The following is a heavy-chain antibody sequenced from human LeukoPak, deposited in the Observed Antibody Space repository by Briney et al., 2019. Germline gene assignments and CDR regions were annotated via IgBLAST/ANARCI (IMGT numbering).Heavy chain of an antibody. Sequence: PGGSLRLSCVASGFSFGSYWMAWVRQAPGKGLEWVANMKHDGIEKYHVDSVKGRFTISRDNTKNSLYLHMSSLRVVDTAVYYCAREGREGYNYPALDFWGQGILVTVSS. J-gene: IGHJ4*02. CDR3: AREGREGYNYPALDF. V-gene: IGHV3-7*05. D-gene: IGHD5-24*01. CDR2: MKHDGIEK. CDR1: GFSFGSYW.